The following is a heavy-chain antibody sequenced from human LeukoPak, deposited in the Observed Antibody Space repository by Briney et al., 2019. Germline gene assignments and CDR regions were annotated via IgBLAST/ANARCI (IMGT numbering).Heavy chain of an antibody. V-gene: IGHV3-23*01. J-gene: IGHJ3*02. CDR2: ISGSGGST. D-gene: IGHD3-3*01. CDR3: AKTGRVLRFLEWLSPDAFDI. Sequence: PGGSPRLSCAASGFTFSSYAMSWVRQAPGKGLEWVSAISGSGGSTYYADSVKGRFTISRDNSKNTLYLQMNSLRAEDTAVYYCAKTGRVLRFLEWLSPDAFDIWGQGTMVTVSS. CDR1: GFTFSSYA.